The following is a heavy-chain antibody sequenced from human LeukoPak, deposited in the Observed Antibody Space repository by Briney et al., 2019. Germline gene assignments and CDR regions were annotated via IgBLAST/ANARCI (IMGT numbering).Heavy chain of an antibody. Sequence: ASVKVSCKASGYTFTGYYMHWVRQAPGQGLEWMGWINPNSGGTNYAQKFQGWVTMTRDTSISTAYMELSSLRSEDTAVYYCARQLYGSGRNFYYYYMDVWGKGTTVTVSS. CDR3: ARQLYGSGRNFYYYYMDV. CDR2: INPNSGGT. D-gene: IGHD3-10*01. J-gene: IGHJ6*03. V-gene: IGHV1-2*04. CDR1: GYTFTGYY.